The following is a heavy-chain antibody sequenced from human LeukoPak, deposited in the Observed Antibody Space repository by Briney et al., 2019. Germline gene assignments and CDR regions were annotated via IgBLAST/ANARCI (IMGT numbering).Heavy chain of an antibody. V-gene: IGHV3-23*01. D-gene: IGHD3-16*01. CDR1: GFTFSGYA. CDR3: AKDFVGGLPDAFDI. J-gene: IGHJ3*02. CDR2: ISGSGAIT. Sequence: GGSLRLSCAASGFTFSGYAMTWVRQAPGKGLEWVSGISGSGAITYYIDSVKGRFTISRDNSKNTLYLQMNSLRVEDTAVYYCAKDFVGGLPDAFDIWGQGTMVTVSS.